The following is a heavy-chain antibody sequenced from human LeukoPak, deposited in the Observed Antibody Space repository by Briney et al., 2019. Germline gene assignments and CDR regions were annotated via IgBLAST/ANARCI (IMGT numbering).Heavy chain of an antibody. CDR3: ARAGQLRYMDV. Sequence: GSLRLSCTVSGIRFNDYWMSWIRQAPGKGLEWISNIKTTGLTTYYADSVKGRFTISRDNTKNSLFLQMNSPRADDTAIYYCARAGQLRYMDVWGKGTAVTVSS. J-gene: IGHJ6*03. CDR2: IKTTGLTT. V-gene: IGHV3-11*04. CDR1: GIRFNDYW.